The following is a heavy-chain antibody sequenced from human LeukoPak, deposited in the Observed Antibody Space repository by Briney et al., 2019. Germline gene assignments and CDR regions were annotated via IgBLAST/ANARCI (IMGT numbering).Heavy chain of an antibody. J-gene: IGHJ3*02. CDR3: AREGYDNAFDI. CDR2: IIPIFGTA. CDR1: GGTFSSYA. Sequence: AVKVYCKASGGTFSSYAISWVRQAPGQGLEWMGGIIPIFGTANYAQKFQGRVTITADESTSTAYMELSSLRSEDTAVYYCAREGYDNAFDIWGQGTMVTVSS. V-gene: IGHV1-69*01. D-gene: IGHD3-3*01.